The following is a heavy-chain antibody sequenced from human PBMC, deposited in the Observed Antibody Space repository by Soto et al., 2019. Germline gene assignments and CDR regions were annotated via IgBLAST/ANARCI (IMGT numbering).Heavy chain of an antibody. Sequence: SETLSLTCSVSGDYISNRNYHWGWTRQPPGKGLEWIGSIYYSGNTYYNPSLKSRVTISADTTKNQFSLKVDSVTATDTAIYYCARENITAAVTSEYWGQGTLVTVP. CDR1: GDYISNRNYH. J-gene: IGHJ4*02. V-gene: IGHV4-39*02. CDR2: IYYSGNT. D-gene: IGHD6-13*01. CDR3: ARENITAAVTSEY.